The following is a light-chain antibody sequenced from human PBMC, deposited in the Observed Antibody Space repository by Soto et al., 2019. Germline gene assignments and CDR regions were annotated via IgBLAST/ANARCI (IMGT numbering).Light chain of an antibody. Sequence: EIVLTQSPGTLSLSPGERATLSCRASQSVSSYLAWYQQKPGQAPRLLIYDASNRATGIPARFSGSGSGTDFTLTISRLEPDDFAVYYCQQCGGSPLFSFGPGTKVDI. J-gene: IGKJ3*01. CDR3: QQCGGSPLFS. CDR2: DAS. V-gene: IGKV3-20*01. CDR1: QSVSSY.